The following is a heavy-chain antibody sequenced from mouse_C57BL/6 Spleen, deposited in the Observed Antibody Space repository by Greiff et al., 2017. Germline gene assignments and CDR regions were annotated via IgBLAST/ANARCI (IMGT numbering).Heavy chain of an antibody. CDR2: IYPGDGDT. D-gene: IGHD2-3*01. CDR3: ARSGDGYSFYAMDY. Sequence: LEESGAELVKPGASVKISCKASGYAFSSYWMNWVKQRPGKGLEWIGQIYPGDGDTNYNGKFKGKATLTADKSSSTAYMQLSSLTSEDSAVYFCARSGDGYSFYAMDYWGQGTSVTVSS. V-gene: IGHV1-80*01. CDR1: GYAFSSYW. J-gene: IGHJ4*01.